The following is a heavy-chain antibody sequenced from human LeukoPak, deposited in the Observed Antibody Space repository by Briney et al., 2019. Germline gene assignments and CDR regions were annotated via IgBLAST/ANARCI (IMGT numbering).Heavy chain of an antibody. D-gene: IGHD6-6*01. CDR3: ARMTEYSSSADAFDI. V-gene: IGHV4-38-2*01. CDR2: IYHSGST. CDR1: GYSISSGYY. J-gene: IGHJ3*02. Sequence: SETLSLTRAVSGYSISSGYYWGWIRQPPGKGLEWIGSIYHSGSTYYNPSLKSRVTISVDTSKNQFSLKLSSVTAADTAVYYCARMTEYSSSADAFDIWGQGTMVTVSS.